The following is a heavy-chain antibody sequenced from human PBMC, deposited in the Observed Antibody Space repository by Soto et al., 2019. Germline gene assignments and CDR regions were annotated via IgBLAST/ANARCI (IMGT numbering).Heavy chain of an antibody. CDR2: KPYTGSP. V-gene: IGHV4-61*01. J-gene: IGHJ4*02. D-gene: IGHD7-27*01. CDR3: AKVGWGGDS. Sequence: SETLSLTCSVSGDSVSRGSYHWSWIRQPPGKGLEWIGFKPYTGSPDYNPSLKSRVVISIDRSKNQFSLRLSSVTATDAAVYFCAKVGWGGDSWGQGTLVTVSS. CDR1: GDSVSRGSYH.